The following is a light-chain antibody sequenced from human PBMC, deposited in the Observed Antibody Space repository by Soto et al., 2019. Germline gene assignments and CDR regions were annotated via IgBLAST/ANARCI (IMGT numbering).Light chain of an antibody. CDR3: QSYDSSLSAHV. Sequence: QSVLTQPPSVSGAPGLRVTISCTGSSSNIGAHYDVHWYQQFPGTAPKLLIYGNNNRPSGVPDRFSGSRSDTSASLAITGLQADDEADYYCQSYDSSLSAHVFGTGTKLTVL. V-gene: IGLV1-40*01. CDR1: SSNIGAHYD. J-gene: IGLJ1*01. CDR2: GNN.